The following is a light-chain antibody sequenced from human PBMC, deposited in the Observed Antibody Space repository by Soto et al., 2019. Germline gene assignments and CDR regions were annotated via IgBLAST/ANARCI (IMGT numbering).Light chain of an antibody. V-gene: IGLV2-14*03. CDR1: SSDVGGYNY. Sequence: QSALTQPASVSGSPGQSITISCTGTSSDVGGYNYVSWYQQHPGKAPKLMIFDVSNRPSGVSNRFSGSKSGYTASLTISGLQAEDEADYYCSSYTDRSTFLFGRGTKVTVL. CDR3: SSYTDRSTFL. J-gene: IGLJ2*01. CDR2: DVS.